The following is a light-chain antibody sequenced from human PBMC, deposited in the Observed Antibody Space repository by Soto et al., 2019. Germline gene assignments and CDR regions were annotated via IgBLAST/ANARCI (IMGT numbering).Light chain of an antibody. J-gene: IGLJ1*01. CDR1: SSDVGGYNY. V-gene: IGLV2-11*01. CDR3: CSNVVGHTLV. CDR2: DVR. Sequence: VLTQPRSVSGSPGQSITISCTETSSDVGGYNYLSWYQQHPGKGPKLIIYDVRKRPSGVPDRFSGSKSGNTASLTISGLQPEDEADYYCCSNVVGHTLVFGSGTKVTLL.